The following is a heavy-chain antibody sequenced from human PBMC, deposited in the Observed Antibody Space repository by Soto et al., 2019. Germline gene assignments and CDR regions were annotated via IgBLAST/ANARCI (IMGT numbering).Heavy chain of an antibody. V-gene: IGHV1-2*04. D-gene: IGHD4-17*01. CDR3: ARGRIDYVKVGWFDP. J-gene: IGHJ5*02. CDR2: INPNSGGT. CDR1: GYTFTGYY. Sequence: ASVMVSSKASGYTFTGYYMHWVRQAPGQGLEWMGWINPNSGGTNYAQKFQGWVTMTRDTSISTAYMELSRLRSDDTAVYYCARGRIDYVKVGWFDPWGQGTLVTVSA.